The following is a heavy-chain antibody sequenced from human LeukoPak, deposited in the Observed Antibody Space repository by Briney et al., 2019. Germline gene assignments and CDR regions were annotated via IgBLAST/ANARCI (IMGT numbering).Heavy chain of an antibody. Sequence: SETLSLTCTVSGGSISSSSYYWGWIRQPPGKGLEWIGSIYYSGSTYYNPSLKSRVTISVDMSKNQFSLKLSSVTAADTAVYYCARDWGIAAVGSLDYWGQGTLVTVSS. D-gene: IGHD6-13*01. CDR3: ARDWGIAAVGSLDY. CDR1: GGSISSSSYY. J-gene: IGHJ4*02. CDR2: IYYSGST. V-gene: IGHV4-39*07.